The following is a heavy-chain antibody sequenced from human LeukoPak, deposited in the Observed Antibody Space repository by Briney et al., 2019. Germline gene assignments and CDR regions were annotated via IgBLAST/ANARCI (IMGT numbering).Heavy chain of an antibody. J-gene: IGHJ4*02. CDR2: MNPNSGNG. D-gene: IGHD3-22*01. CDR1: GYAFTSYD. V-gene: IGHV1-8*02. Sequence: ASVKVSCKASGYAFTSYDINWVRQATGQGLEWMGYMNPNSGNGGYAQKFQGRVTMTTDTSTSTAYMELSSLRSEDTAVYYCARSRYYYDSSGYYRFDYWGQGTLVTVSS. CDR3: ARSRYYYDSSGYYRFDY.